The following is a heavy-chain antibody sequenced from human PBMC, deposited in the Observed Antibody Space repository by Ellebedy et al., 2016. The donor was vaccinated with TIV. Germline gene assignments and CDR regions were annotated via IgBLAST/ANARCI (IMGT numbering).Heavy chain of an antibody. D-gene: IGHD6-6*01. CDR1: GFTFSSYA. J-gene: IGHJ4*02. V-gene: IGHV3-23*01. CDR3: ARDAYSSSRGGPPFDY. Sequence: GGSLRLXXAASGFTFSSYAMSWVRQAPGKGLEWVSAISGSGGSTYYADSVKGRFTISRDNSKNTLYLQMNSLRAEDTAVYYCARDAYSSSRGGPPFDYWGQGTLVTVSS. CDR2: ISGSGGST.